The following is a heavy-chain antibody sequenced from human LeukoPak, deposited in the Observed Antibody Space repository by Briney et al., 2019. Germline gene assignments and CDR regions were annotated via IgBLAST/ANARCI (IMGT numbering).Heavy chain of an antibody. V-gene: IGHV1-18*01. CDR1: GYSFINYG. CDR3: AREGYTSGFPFDI. CDR2: ISVNNGDT. Sequence: ASVKVSCKASGYSFINYGISWVRQAPGQGLEWMGWISVNNGDTNFAQKLQGRVTMTTDTSTSTAYMELRGLRSDDTAVYYCAREGYTSGFPFDIWGQGTMVTVSS. D-gene: IGHD6-19*01. J-gene: IGHJ3*02.